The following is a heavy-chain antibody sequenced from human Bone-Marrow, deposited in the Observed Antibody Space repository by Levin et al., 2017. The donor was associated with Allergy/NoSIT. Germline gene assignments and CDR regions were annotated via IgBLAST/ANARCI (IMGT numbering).Heavy chain of an antibody. CDR1: GFTFRSSA. Sequence: LSLPCEASGFTFRSSAMHWVRQAPGRGLEWVAVISYDGSNKNYAGSVKGRITISRDNSKNTLYLQISSLRTDDTAVYYWARVGATRWVGGVIPGGHLDYWGQGNLVTVS. D-gene: IGHD3-16*01. CDR2: ISYDGSNK. J-gene: IGHJ4*02. CDR3: ARVGATRWVGGVIPGGHLDY. V-gene: IGHV3-30*04.